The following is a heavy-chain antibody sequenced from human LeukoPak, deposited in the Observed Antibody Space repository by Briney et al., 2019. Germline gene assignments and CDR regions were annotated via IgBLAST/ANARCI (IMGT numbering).Heavy chain of an antibody. Sequence: GGSLRLSCAASGFTFSSYSMNWVRQAPGEWLEWVSSISSSSSYIYYADSVKGRFTISRDNAKNSLYLQMNSLRAEDTAVYYCARDQSSSSAYWVQGTLVTVSS. J-gene: IGHJ4*02. V-gene: IGHV3-21*01. CDR3: ARDQSSSSAY. CDR1: GFTFSSYS. CDR2: ISSSSSYI. D-gene: IGHD6-6*01.